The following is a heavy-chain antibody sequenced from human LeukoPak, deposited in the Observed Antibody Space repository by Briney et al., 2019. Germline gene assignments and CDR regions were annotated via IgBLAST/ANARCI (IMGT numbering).Heavy chain of an antibody. CDR3: ARQAYDTGYDAFDI. Sequence: SETLSLTCTVSGGSISHYYWSCIRQPAANGLDWLGRIYSSGSTNYNPSLKSRVAMSVDTSKNQFSLKLSSVTAADTAVYYCARQAYDTGYDAFDIWGQGTIVTVSS. CDR1: GGSISHYY. V-gene: IGHV4-4*07. D-gene: IGHD3-22*01. J-gene: IGHJ3*02. CDR2: IYSSGST.